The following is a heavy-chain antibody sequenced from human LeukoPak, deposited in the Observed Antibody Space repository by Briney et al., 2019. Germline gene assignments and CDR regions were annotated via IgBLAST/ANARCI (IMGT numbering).Heavy chain of an antibody. CDR2: IIENGSNQ. J-gene: IGHJ4*02. D-gene: IGHD3-10*01. Sequence: GGSLRLSCAASGITIRNYGMTWVRQAPGKGLDWVAVIIENGSNQYYADSVKGRFTISRDNSKNTLFLQMNSLRSDDTAIYFCARVQGGGYRTADYWGQGTLVTVSS. CDR1: GITIRNYG. V-gene: IGHV3-30*19. CDR3: ARVQGGGYRTADY.